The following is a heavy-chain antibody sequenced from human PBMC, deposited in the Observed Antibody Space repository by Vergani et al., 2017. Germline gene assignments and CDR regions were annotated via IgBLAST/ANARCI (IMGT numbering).Heavy chain of an antibody. CDR1: GDSISSNNC. V-gene: IGHV4-4*03. CDR3: ATIGYRRWGYYFYY. Sequence: QVQLQESGPGLVKPPGTLSLTCAVSGDSISSNNCWTWVRQPPGKGLEWIGEICHTEDTKYSPSLKIRVTVSVDESRHLFALSLSSVTAAVTAVYYCATIGYRRWGYYFYYLGQGILVTDSS. D-gene: IGHD2-2*02. J-gene: IGHJ4*02. CDR2: ICHTEDT.